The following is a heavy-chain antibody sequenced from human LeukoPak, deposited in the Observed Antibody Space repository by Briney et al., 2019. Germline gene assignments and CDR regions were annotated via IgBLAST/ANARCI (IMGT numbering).Heavy chain of an antibody. D-gene: IGHD3-16*01. Sequence: GASVMVSCKASGYTFTAYYVHWVRQAPGQGLEWIGWINPNTGDTNYAPKFQGRVTMIKDTSTNSAYMELNKLTSDDTAVYYCARASFWESPINWFAPWGQGTLVTVSS. CDR3: ARASFWESPINWFAP. CDR2: INPNTGDT. CDR1: GYTFTAYY. V-gene: IGHV1-2*02. J-gene: IGHJ5*02.